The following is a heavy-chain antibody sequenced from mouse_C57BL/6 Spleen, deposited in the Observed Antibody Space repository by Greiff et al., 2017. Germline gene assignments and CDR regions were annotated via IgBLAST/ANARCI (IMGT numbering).Heavy chain of an antibody. CDR3: ARGDY. CDR1: GYAFTNYL. J-gene: IGHJ2*01. V-gene: IGHV1-54*01. CDR2: INPGSGGT. Sequence: VQLQQSGAELVRPGTSVKVSCKASGYAFTNYLVEWVKQRPGQGLEWIGVINPGSGGTNYNGKFKGRATLTADKSASTAYMQLSSLTSEDSAVYFCARGDYWGQGTTLTVSS.